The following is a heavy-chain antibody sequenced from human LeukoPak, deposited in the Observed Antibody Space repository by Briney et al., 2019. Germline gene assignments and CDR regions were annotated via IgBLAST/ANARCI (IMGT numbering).Heavy chain of an antibody. D-gene: IGHD2-15*01. CDR2: TYYRSKWYN. J-gene: IGHJ4*02. CDR1: GDSVSSNSVA. Sequence: SQTLSLTCAISGDSVSSNSVAWNWIRQSPSRFLEWLGRTYYRSKWYNDYAVSVESRITRNPDTYKNHFSLQLNSVTPEDTAVYYCARDLYCSGASCSFDYWGQGTLVTVS. CDR3: ARDLYCSGASCSFDY. V-gene: IGHV6-1*01.